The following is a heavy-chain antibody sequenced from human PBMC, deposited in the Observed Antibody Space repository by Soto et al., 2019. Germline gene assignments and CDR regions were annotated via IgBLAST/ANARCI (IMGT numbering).Heavy chain of an antibody. V-gene: IGHV1-69*01. CDR3: ATLGLSVSSPTYFDT. CDR1: GGTFSGYV. CDR2: FVPLFGTT. D-gene: IGHD3-16*01. Sequence: QLVQSGSEVKKPGSSVKVSCQASGGTFSGYVVTWVRQAPGQGREWMGEFVPLFGTTNYAQRFSGRITITAKESTSTAYMELRTLRSDDTAVYYCATLGLSVSSPTYFDTWGQGTLVTVSS. J-gene: IGHJ4*02.